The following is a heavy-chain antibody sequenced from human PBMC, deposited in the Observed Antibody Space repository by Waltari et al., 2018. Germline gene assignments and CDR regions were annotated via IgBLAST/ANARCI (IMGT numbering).Heavy chain of an antibody. Sequence: QVQLVESGGGVVQPGRSLRLSCAASGFTFSSYGMHWVRQAPGKGLEWVAVIWYDGSNKYNADSVKGRFTISRDNSKNRLYLQMNSLRAEDTAMYYCAILVGATDYWGQGTLVTVSS. CDR1: GFTFSSYG. V-gene: IGHV3-33*08. J-gene: IGHJ4*02. CDR3: AILVGATDY. CDR2: IWYDGSNK. D-gene: IGHD1-26*01.